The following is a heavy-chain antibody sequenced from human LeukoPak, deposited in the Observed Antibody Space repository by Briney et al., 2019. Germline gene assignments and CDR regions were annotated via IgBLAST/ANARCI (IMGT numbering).Heavy chain of an antibody. CDR2: ISAYNGST. V-gene: IGHV1-18*01. CDR3: ARRGSGYYYGAFDI. Sequence: ASVKVSCKASGYTFTSYGISWVRQAPGQGLEWMGWISAYNGSTNYAQKLQGRVTMTTDTSTSTAYMELRSLRSDDTAVYYCARRGSGYYYGAFDIWGQGTMVTVSS. D-gene: IGHD3-22*01. J-gene: IGHJ3*02. CDR1: GYTFTSYG.